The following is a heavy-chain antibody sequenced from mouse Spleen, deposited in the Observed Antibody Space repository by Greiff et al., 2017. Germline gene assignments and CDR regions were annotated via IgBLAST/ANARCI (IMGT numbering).Heavy chain of an antibody. V-gene: IGHV1-22*01. CDR3: ARGGNYLYYYAMDY. CDR2: INPNNGGT. Sequence: EVMLVESGPELVKPGASVKMSCKASGYTFTDYNMHWVKQSHGKSLEWIGYINPNNGGTSYNQKFKGKATLTVNKSSSTAYMELRSLTSEDSAVYYCARGGNYLYYYAMDYWGQGTSVTVSS. J-gene: IGHJ4*01. D-gene: IGHD2-1*01. CDR1: GYTFTDYN.